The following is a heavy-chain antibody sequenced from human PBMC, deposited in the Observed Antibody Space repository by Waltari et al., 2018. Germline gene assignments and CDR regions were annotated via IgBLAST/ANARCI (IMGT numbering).Heavy chain of an antibody. CDR3: ARGTRVNLVRGAEWFDF. V-gene: IGHV4-38-2*02. D-gene: IGHD3-10*01. CDR2: AYHGGSI. Sequence: QVQLQESGPGVMKPSETLSLTCQVSGFTVVSGYYWGWIRQSPGQGLEWIGSAYHGGSIFYNPALGSRVSISLGRSEMQVAWAVRSLTAADTAVYYCARGTRVNLVRGAEWFDFWGPGMLVSVSS. J-gene: IGHJ5*01. CDR1: GFTVVSGYY.